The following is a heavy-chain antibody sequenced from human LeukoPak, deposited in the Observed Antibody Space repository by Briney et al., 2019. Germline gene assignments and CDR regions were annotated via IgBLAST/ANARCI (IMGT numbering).Heavy chain of an antibody. CDR2: ISGSGATT. J-gene: IGHJ3*02. CDR3: AKDRGQLLIDAFDI. CDR1: GFTFSNYA. V-gene: IGHV3-23*01. D-gene: IGHD2-2*01. Sequence: PGGSLSLSCAASGFTFSNYAMRWVCQPPGKGLEGVSGISGSGATTDYADSVKGRFTISRDNSKNTLYLEINNLRAEDTAVYYCAKDRGQLLIDAFDIWGQGTMVTVSS.